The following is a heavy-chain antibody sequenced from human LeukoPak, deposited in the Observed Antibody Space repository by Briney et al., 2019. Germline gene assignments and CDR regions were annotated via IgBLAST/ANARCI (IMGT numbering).Heavy chain of an antibody. CDR2: IYYSGST. J-gene: IGHJ4*02. D-gene: IGHD5-12*01. CDR1: GGSISSYY. Sequence: SETLSLTCTVSGGSISSYYWSWIRQPPGKGLEWIGYIYYSGSTNYNPSLKGRVTISVDTSKNQFSLKLSSVTAADTAVYYCARDNSGSDLEHWARWGQGTLVIVSS. V-gene: IGHV4-59*01. CDR3: ARDNSGSDLEHWAR.